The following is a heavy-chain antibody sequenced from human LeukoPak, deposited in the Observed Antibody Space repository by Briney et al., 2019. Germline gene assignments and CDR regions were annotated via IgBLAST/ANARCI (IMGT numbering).Heavy chain of an antibody. V-gene: IGHV4-34*01. D-gene: IGHD3-9*01. CDR1: GGSFSGYY. J-gene: IGHJ5*02. CDR2: INHSGST. Sequence: SETLSLTCAVYGGSFSGYYWSWIRQPPGKGLEWIGEINHSGSTNYNPSLKSRVTISVDTSKNQFSLKLSSVTAADTAVYYCARSDYDILTGYRGWFDPWGQGTLVTVSS. CDR3: ARSDYDILTGYRGWFDP.